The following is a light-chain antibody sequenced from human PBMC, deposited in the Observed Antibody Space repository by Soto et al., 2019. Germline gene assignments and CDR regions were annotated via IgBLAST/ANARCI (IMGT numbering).Light chain of an antibody. V-gene: IGLV2-23*01. CDR1: SSDVGGYNY. CDR3: CSYAGGRTFV. Sequence: QSALTQPRSASGSPGQSITISCTGTSSDVGGYNYVSWYQQYPGKAPKVIIYEGNKRPSGVSFRFSGSKSGNTASLTISGLQAADEADYYCCSYAGGRTFVFGTQTKVTVL. CDR2: EGN. J-gene: IGLJ1*01.